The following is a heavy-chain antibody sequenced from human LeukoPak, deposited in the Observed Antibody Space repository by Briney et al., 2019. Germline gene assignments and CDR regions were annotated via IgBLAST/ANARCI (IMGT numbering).Heavy chain of an antibody. CDR3: ARGRRGSGSYLLNWFDP. CDR2: INHRGIT. V-gene: IGHV4-34*01. CDR1: GGSFSGYY. J-gene: IGHJ5*02. Sequence: PSEALSLTCAACGGSFSGYYWSLIRQPPRKGLEWIGEINHRGITNLNPTLKSRVTTSVDTSKNQFSLKLSSVTAADTAVYYCARGRRGSGSYLLNWFDPWGQGTLVSVSS. D-gene: IGHD3-10*01.